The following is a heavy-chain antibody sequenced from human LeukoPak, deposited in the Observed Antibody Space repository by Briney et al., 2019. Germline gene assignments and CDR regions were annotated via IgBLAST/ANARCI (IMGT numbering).Heavy chain of an antibody. J-gene: IGHJ4*02. CDR1: GFTLSSYA. D-gene: IGHD3-10*01. CDR2: ISYDGSNE. V-gene: IGHV3-30*07. CDR3: AKRGVVIRAVIIVGFHKEAYYFDY. Sequence: GRSLRLSCAASGFTLSSYAMHWVRQAPGKGLEWGAIISYDGSNEHYADSVKGRFSISRDNSKNTLYLQMNSLRAEDTAVYFCAKRGVVIRAVIIVGFHKEAYYFDYWGQGALVTVSS.